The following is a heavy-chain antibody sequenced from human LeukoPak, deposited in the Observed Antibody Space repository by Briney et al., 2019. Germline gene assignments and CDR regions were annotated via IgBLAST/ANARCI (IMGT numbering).Heavy chain of an antibody. Sequence: RAGGSLRLSCAASGFTFDDYDMNWVRQAPGKGPEWVSGINWNGDTTGYADSLKGRFTISRDNAQNSLYLQMNSLRVEDTAIYYCARDPYNGAYSEGYYYYYMDVWGKGTTVTVSS. D-gene: IGHD1-1*01. CDR2: INWNGDTT. J-gene: IGHJ6*03. CDR1: GFTFDDYD. CDR3: ARDPYNGAYSEGYYYYYMDV. V-gene: IGHV3-20*04.